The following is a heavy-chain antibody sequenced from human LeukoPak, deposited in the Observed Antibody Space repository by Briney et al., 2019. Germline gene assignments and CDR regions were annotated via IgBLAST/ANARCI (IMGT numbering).Heavy chain of an antibody. CDR1: GYTFTSYG. CDR3: AREDDTGRYMGDDAFDI. CDR2: ISAYNGNT. D-gene: IGHD1-26*01. V-gene: IGHV1-18*01. Sequence: PPASVKASCKASGYTFTSYGISWVRQAPGQGLEWMGWISAYNGNTNYAQKLQGRVTMTTDTSTSTAYMELRSLRSEDTAVYYCAREDDTGRYMGDDAFDIWGQGTMVTVSS. J-gene: IGHJ3*02.